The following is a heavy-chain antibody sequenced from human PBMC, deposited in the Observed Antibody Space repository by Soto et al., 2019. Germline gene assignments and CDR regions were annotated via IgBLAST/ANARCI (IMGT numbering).Heavy chain of an antibody. J-gene: IGHJ5*02. D-gene: IGHD6-13*01. V-gene: IGHV4-59*12. Sequence: PSETLSLTCTVSGGSISRYYWSWIRQPPGKGLEWIGYIYYTGSTNYNPSLKSRVTISVDKSKNQFSLKLSSVTAADTAVYYCARGSRIAAAYGWFDPWGQGTLVTVSS. CDR3: ARGSRIAAAYGWFDP. CDR2: IYYTGST. CDR1: GGSISRYY.